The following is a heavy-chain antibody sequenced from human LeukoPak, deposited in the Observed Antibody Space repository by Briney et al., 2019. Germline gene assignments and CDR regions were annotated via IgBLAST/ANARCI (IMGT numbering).Heavy chain of an antibody. CDR1: GYTFTRFG. J-gene: IGHJ4*02. V-gene: IGHV1-18*01. Sequence: GASVKVSCKASGYTFTRFGITWVRQAPGQGLKWMGWISTYNGNTNYAQSLQGRVTMTTDTSTNTAYMELRSLTSDDTAVYYCARVGSDCSDGNCYWGQGTLVTVSS. D-gene: IGHD2-15*01. CDR3: ARVGSDCSDGNCY. CDR2: ISTYNGNT.